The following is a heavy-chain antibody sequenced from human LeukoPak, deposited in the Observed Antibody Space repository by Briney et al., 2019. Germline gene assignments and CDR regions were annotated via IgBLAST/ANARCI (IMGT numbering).Heavy chain of an antibody. CDR2: ILPIFGIA. J-gene: IGHJ4*02. Sequence: ASVKVSCKASGGTFSSYAISWVRQAPGQGLEWMGRILPIFGIANYAQKFQGRVTITADKSTSTAYMELSSLRSEDTAVYYCARNYYDTPPDYWGQGTLVTVSS. D-gene: IGHD3-22*01. CDR3: ARNYYDTPPDY. CDR1: GGTFSSYA. V-gene: IGHV1-69*04.